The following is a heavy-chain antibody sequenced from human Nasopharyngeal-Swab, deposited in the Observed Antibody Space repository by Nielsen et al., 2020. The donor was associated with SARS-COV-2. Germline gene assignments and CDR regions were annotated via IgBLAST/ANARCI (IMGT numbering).Heavy chain of an antibody. V-gene: IGHV1-24*01. D-gene: IGHD3-22*01. CDR3: ATGPTMIALEWFDP. Sequence: ASVKVSCKVSGYTLTELSMNWVRQAPGKGLEWMGGFDPEDGETIYAQKFQGRVTMTEDTSTDTAYMELSSLRSEETAVYYCATGPTMIALEWFDPWGQGTLVTVSS. J-gene: IGHJ5*02. CDR1: GYTLTELS. CDR2: FDPEDGET.